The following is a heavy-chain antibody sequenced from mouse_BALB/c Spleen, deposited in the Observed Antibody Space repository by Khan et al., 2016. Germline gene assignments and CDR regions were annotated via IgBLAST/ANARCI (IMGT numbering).Heavy chain of an antibody. CDR1: GFTFSSYA. D-gene: IGHD1-1*01. V-gene: IGHV5-9-3*01. CDR2: ISSGDSYT. Sequence: EVELVESGGGLVKPGGSLKLSCAASGFTFSSYAMSWVRQTPDKRLEWVATISSGDSYTYYPDSVKGRFTISRDNAKNTLYLQMSSLRSEDTAMYYCARRRYYGSSGYFDVWGAGTTVTVSS. CDR3: ARRRYYGSSGYFDV. J-gene: IGHJ1*01.